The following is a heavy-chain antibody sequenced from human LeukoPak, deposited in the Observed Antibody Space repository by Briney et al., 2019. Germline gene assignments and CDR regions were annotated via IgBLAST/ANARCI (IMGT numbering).Heavy chain of an antibody. J-gene: IGHJ4*02. V-gene: IGHV3-21*01. Sequence: GGSLRLSCAASGFTFSSYSMNWVRQAPGKGLEWVSSISSSSSYIYYADSVKGRFTISRDNVKNSLYLQMNSLRAEDTAVYYCARDNYYDRPYYFDYWGQGTLVTVSS. CDR1: GFTFSSYS. CDR3: ARDNYYDRPYYFDY. CDR2: ISSSSSYI. D-gene: IGHD3-22*01.